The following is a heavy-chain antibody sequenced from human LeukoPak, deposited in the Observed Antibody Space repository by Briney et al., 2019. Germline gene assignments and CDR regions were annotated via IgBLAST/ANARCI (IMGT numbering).Heavy chain of an antibody. CDR2: ISSSGTTI. Sequence: GGSLRLSCAASGFPFSSYEMNWVRQAPGKGLEWVSYISSSGTTIYYADSVKGRFTISRDNAKNSLYLQMNSLRAEDTAVYYCATINWNYVVGSDYWGQGTLVTVSS. CDR3: ATINWNYVVGSDY. CDR1: GFPFSSYE. J-gene: IGHJ4*02. V-gene: IGHV3-48*03. D-gene: IGHD1-7*01.